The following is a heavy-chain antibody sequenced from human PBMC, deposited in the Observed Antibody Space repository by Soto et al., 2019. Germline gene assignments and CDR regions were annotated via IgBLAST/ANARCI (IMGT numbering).Heavy chain of an antibody. J-gene: IGHJ5*02. CDR1: GGSISSYY. CDR2: IYYSGST. CDR3: ARGPYCGGDCADNWFDP. Sequence: QVQLQESGPGLVKPSETLSLTCTVSGGSISSYYWSWIRQPPGKGLEWIGYIYYSGSTNYNPSLKRRVTISVDTSKNQFSLKLSSVTAADTAVYYCARGPYCGGDCADNWFDPWGQGTLVTVSS. D-gene: IGHD2-21*02. V-gene: IGHV4-59*01.